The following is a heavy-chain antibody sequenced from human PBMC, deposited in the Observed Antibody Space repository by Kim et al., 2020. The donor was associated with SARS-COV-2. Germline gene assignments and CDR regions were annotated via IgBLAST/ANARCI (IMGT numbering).Heavy chain of an antibody. V-gene: IGHV1-69*13. CDR1: GGTFSSYA. CDR3: ARWDVDTAMVTEMATTKPYFDY. D-gene: IGHD5-18*01. J-gene: IGHJ4*02. CDR2: IIPIFGTA. Sequence: SVKVSCKASGGTFSSYAISWVRQAPGQGLEWMGGIIPIFGTANYAQKFQGRVTITADESTSTAYMELSSLRSEDTAVYYCARWDVDTAMVTEMATTKPYFDYWGQGTLVTVSS.